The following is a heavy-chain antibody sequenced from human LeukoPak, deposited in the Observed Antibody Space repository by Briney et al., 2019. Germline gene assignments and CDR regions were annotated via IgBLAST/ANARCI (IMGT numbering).Heavy chain of an antibody. CDR3: ARLVSSWFDP. CDR2: IYYSGST. CDR1: GXSISSYY. D-gene: IGHD2-2*01. J-gene: IGHJ5*02. Sequence: SETLSLTCTVSGXSISSYYWSWIRQPPGKGLEWIAYIYYSGSTNYNPSLKSRVTISVDTSKNQFSLKLSSVTAADTAVYYCARLVSSWFDPWGQGTLVTVSS. V-gene: IGHV4-59*08.